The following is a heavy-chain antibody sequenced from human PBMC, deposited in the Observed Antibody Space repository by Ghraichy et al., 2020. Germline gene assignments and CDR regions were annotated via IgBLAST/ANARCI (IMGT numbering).Heavy chain of an antibody. Sequence: GGSLRLYCATSGFTFRSYGMHWVRQAPGKGLEWVTFIWYDGSKKYYGDSVKGRFTMSRDNSKNTLYLQMNSLRAEDTAVYYCTKGGRVMRGAMDVWGQGTTVTVSS. CDR3: TKGGRVMRGAMDV. D-gene: IGHD3-16*01. CDR2: IWYDGSKK. CDR1: GFTFRSYG. V-gene: IGHV3-30*02. J-gene: IGHJ6*02.